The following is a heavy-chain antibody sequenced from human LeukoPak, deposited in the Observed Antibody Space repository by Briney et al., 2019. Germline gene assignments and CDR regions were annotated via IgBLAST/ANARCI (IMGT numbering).Heavy chain of an antibody. CDR2: IYTSGST. J-gene: IGHJ3*02. Sequence: SETLSLTCTVSGGSISSGSYYWSWIRQPAGKGLEWIGRIYTSGSTNYNPSLKSRVTISVDTSKNQFSLKLSSVTAADTAVYYCASHVLRYTFDIWGQGTMVTVSS. CDR1: GGSISSGSYY. D-gene: IGHD3-9*01. CDR3: ASHVLRYTFDI. V-gene: IGHV4-61*02.